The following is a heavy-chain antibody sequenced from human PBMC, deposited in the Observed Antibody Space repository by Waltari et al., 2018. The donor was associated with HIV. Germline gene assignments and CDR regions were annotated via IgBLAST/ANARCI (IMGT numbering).Heavy chain of an antibody. J-gene: IGHJ5*02. CDR1: GFSFSDSW. V-gene: IGHV3-7*01. CDR3: ARGDDFWSGRGARSWFGP. Sequence: VQLVESGEALVQPGGSLTLSCAASGFSFSDSWMSWVRQAPGSGLEWMATIKKDEKQKDFLDSVKGRFTISKDSAKRTLFLQMNGLRVEDPAVYYCARGDDFWSGRGARSWFGPWGQGTLVTVSS. CDR2: IKKDEKQK. D-gene: IGHD3-3*01.